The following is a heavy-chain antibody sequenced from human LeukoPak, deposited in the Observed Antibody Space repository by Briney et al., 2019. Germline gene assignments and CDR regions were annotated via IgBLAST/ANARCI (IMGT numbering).Heavy chain of an antibody. V-gene: IGHV4-39*07. D-gene: IGHD3-3*01. CDR3: ARDKTFEVVNFFDY. J-gene: IGHJ4*02. Sequence: SETLSLTCTVSGGAITSGSYYWSWIRQPPGKGLEWIGSIYYSGSTYYNPSLESRITVSLDTSKNQFSLKVSSVTAADTAVYYCARDKTFEVVNFFDYWGQGTPVTDSS. CDR2: IYYSGST. CDR1: GGAITSGSYY.